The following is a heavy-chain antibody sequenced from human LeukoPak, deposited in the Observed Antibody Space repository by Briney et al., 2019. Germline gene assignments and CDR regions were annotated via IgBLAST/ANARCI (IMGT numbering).Heavy chain of an antibody. CDR1: GFTFSSYA. CDR3: AKYGGITMVGGLIQHLDY. J-gene: IGHJ4*02. CDR2: ISGSGGST. V-gene: IGHV3-23*01. D-gene: IGHD3-10*01. Sequence: GGSLRLSCAASGFTFSSYAMSWVRQAPGKGLEWVSAISGSGGSTYYADSVKGRFTISRDNSKNTLYLQMNSPRAEDTAVYYCAKYGGITMVGGLIQHLDYWGQGTLVTVSS.